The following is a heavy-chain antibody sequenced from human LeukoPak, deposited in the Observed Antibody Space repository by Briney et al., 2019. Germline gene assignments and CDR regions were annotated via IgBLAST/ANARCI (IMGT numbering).Heavy chain of an antibody. J-gene: IGHJ4*02. Sequence: SETLSLTCSVSGDSISSGSYYWTWIRQHPGKGLEWIGYIYYSGLTFYTPSLKSRVTISLDTSQTQFSLNLMSVTAADTAVYYCARLGGYHDPPDYWGQGTLVTVSS. D-gene: IGHD3-16*02. V-gene: IGHV4-31*03. CDR1: GDSISSGSYY. CDR2: IYYSGLT. CDR3: ARLGGYHDPPDY.